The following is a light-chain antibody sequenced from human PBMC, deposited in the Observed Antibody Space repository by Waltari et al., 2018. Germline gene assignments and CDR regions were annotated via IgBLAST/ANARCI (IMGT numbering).Light chain of an antibody. Sequence: QTVVTQEPSFSVSPGGTVTLTCGLSSGSVSTSYYPSWYQQTPGQAPRTLLCNTNRCSSGVPYRFSGFILGNKAALAITGAQADDECEYYCVLYLGSGIWVFGGGTKVTVL. CDR2: NTN. CDR1: SGSVSTSYY. V-gene: IGLV8-61*01. J-gene: IGLJ3*02. CDR3: VLYLGSGIWV.